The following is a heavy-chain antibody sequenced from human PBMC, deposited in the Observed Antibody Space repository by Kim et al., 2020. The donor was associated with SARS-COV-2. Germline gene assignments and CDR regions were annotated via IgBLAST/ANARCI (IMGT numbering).Heavy chain of an antibody. V-gene: IGHV3-21*01. CDR2: ISSSSSYI. D-gene: IGHD3-3*01. CDR1: GFTFSSYS. CDR3: ASDGQFLDWLSTWYYYYYMDV. Sequence: GGSLRLSCAASGFTFSSYSMNWVRQAPGKGLEWVSSISSSSSYIYYADSVKGRFTISRDNAKNSLYLQMNSLRAEDTAVYYCASDGQFLDWLSTWYYYYYMDVGGKGTTVTVSS. J-gene: IGHJ6*03.